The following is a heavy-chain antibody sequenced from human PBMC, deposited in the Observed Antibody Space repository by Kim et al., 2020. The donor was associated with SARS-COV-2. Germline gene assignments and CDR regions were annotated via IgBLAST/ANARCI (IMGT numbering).Heavy chain of an antibody. J-gene: IGHJ4*02. Sequence: VKGRFTISRDNAKNSLYLQMNSLRAEDTALYYCAKESYGSGSYYKGVFDYWGQGTLVTVSS. V-gene: IGHV3-9*01. CDR3: AKESYGSGSYYKGVFDY. D-gene: IGHD3-10*01.